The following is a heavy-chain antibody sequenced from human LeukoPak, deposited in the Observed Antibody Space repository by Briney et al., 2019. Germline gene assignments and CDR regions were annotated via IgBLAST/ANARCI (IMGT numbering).Heavy chain of an antibody. J-gene: IGHJ4*02. CDR3: ATPVDGLVTIRTYFEH. CDR1: GYNLIELS. D-gene: IGHD3-3*01. Sequence: ASVKVSCKVSGYNLIELSMHWVRQAPGKGLEWMGGFDPEDSKTLNAQKFQGRVTMTEDTSTDTAYMELSSLRSEDTAVYFCATPVDGLVTIRTYFEHWGQGTPVTVSS. CDR2: FDPEDSKT. V-gene: IGHV1-24*01.